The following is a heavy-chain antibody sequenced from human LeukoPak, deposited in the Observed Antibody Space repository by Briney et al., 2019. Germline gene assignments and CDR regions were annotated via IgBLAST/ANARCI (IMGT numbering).Heavy chain of an antibody. V-gene: IGHV3-21*04. D-gene: IGHD2-2*01. CDR1: GFTFSSYS. CDR2: ISSTSTYI. CDR3: ASCSSTSCVHGSDY. Sequence: GGSLRLSCAASGFTFSSYSMNWVRQAPGKGLEWVSSISSTSTYIYYADSVKGRFTISRDNAKNSLYLQMNSLRAEDTAVYYCASCSSTSCVHGSDYWGQGTLVTVSS. J-gene: IGHJ4*02.